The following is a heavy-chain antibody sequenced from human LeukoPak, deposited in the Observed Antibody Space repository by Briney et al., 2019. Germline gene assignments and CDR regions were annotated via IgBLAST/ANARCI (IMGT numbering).Heavy chain of an antibody. Sequence: GRSLRLSCAASGFTFSSYGMHWVRQAPGKGLEWVAVISYDGSNKYYADSVKGRFTISRDNSKNTLYLQMNSLRAEDTAVYYCANSMVRGVITYYFDYCGQGTLVTVSS. D-gene: IGHD3-10*01. CDR2: ISYDGSNK. CDR1: GFTFSSYG. CDR3: ANSMVRGVITYYFDY. J-gene: IGHJ4*02. V-gene: IGHV3-30*18.